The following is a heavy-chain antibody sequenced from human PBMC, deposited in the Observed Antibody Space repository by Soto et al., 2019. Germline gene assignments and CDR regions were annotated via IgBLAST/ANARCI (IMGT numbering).Heavy chain of an antibody. CDR3: ARGRDQWLDRT. CDR2: MNPNSGNT. CDR1: GDTFTSYD. Sequence: GSSVKVSCKASGDTFTSYDINWVRQATGQGLEWMGWMNPNSGNTGYAQKFQGRVTMTRNTSISTAYMELSSLRSEDTAVYYCARGRDQWLDRTWGQGTLVTVSS. D-gene: IGHD6-19*01. J-gene: IGHJ4*02. V-gene: IGHV1-8*01.